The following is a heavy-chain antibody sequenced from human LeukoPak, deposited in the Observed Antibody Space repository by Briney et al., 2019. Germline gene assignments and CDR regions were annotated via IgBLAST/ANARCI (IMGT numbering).Heavy chain of an antibody. Sequence: SETLSLTCTVSGGSISSYYWSWTRQPPGKGLEWIGYIYDSGTTNYNPSLKSRVTISVDTSKSQFSLKLSSVTAADTAIYYCARNIVGPRQVDYWGQGTLVTVSS. D-gene: IGHD1-26*01. J-gene: IGHJ4*02. V-gene: IGHV4-59*01. CDR1: GGSISSYY. CDR3: ARNIVGPRQVDY. CDR2: IYDSGTT.